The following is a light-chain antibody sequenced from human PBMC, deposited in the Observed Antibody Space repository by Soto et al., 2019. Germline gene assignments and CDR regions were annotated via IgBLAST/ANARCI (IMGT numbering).Light chain of an antibody. CDR1: QTLSPNY. CDR2: GSS. J-gene: IGKJ5*01. CDR3: QQYAALPKT. Sequence: DIVLTQSPGTLSLSPGERATLSCRASQTLSPNYLAWCQQKPGHPPRLLIYGSSKRATGSPDRFSGSGSGTEFTRTISRLEPDDFGVYFCQQYAALPKTFGQGTRLEIK. V-gene: IGKV3-20*01.